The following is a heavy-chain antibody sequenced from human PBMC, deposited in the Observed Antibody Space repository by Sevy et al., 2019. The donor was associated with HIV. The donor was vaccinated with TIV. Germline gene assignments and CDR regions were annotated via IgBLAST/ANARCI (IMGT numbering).Heavy chain of an antibody. Sequence: GGSLRLSCTGSGFNIADYYMTWVRQAPGKGLDWVGFIITNNHGGTPEYGASVKGRFTISRDDSKNTIYLQMHSLKTEDTGIYYCARDAREAWRGSGDHYNVTDGFDPWGQGTMVTVSS. J-gene: IGHJ5*02. V-gene: IGHV3-49*04. CDR1: GFNIADYY. CDR3: ARDAREAWRGSGDHYNVTDGFDP. D-gene: IGHD3-10*01. CDR2: IITNNHGGTP.